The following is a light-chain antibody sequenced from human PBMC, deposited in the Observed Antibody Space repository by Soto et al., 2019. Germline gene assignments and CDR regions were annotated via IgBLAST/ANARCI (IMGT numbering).Light chain of an antibody. V-gene: IGLV2-14*01. CDR2: EVS. CDR3: SSYTSSSTIYV. CDR1: TRDIAGYNY. J-gene: IGLJ1*01. Sequence: QSALTQPASVSGSLGQSITISCTGTTRDIAGYNYISWYQQLPGKAPKLMIYEVSNRPSGVSNRFSGSKSGNTASLTISGLQAEDEADYYCSSYTSSSTIYVFGTGTKVTVL.